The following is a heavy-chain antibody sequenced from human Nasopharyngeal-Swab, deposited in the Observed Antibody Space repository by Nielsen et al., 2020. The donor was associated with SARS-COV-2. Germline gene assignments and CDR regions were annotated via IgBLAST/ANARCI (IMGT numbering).Heavy chain of an antibody. J-gene: IGHJ4*02. CDR1: GYTFTSYG. CDR2: ISAYNGNT. CDR3: ARDHPGGHNYYDSSGYYPTYFDY. Sequence: ASVKVSCKASGYTFTSYGISWVRQAPGQGLEWMGWISAYNGNTNYAQKLQGRVTMTTDTSTSTAYMELSSLRSEDTAVYYCARDHPGGHNYYDSSGYYPTYFDYWGQGTLVTVSS. D-gene: IGHD3-22*01. V-gene: IGHV1-18*01.